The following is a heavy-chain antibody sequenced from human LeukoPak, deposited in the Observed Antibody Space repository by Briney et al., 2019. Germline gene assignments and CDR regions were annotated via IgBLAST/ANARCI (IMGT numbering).Heavy chain of an antibody. J-gene: IGHJ4*02. CDR3: ARDEVGATTEFDY. CDR1: GFTFSSYE. V-gene: IGHV3-48*03. CDR2: ISSSGTTT. D-gene: IGHD1-26*01. Sequence: GGSLRLSCAASGFTFSSYEMNWVRQAPGKGLEWVSYISSSGTTTFYADSVKGRFTISRDNAKNSLYLQMNSLRAEDTAVYYCARDEVGATTEFDYWGQGTLVTVSS.